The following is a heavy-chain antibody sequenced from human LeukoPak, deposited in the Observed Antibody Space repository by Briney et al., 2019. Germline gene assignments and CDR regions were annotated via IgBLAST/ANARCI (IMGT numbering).Heavy chain of an antibody. V-gene: IGHV3-74*01. CDR3: ARGHHYYDSSACDY. CDR1: GFTFISYW. CDR2: INSDGSTT. Sequence: PGGSLRLSCAASGFTFISYWMHWVRQAPGKGLVWVSRINSDGSTTSYAASVKGRFTISRDTAKNTLYLQMNSLRAEDTAVYYCARGHHYYDSSACDYWGQGTLVTVSS. J-gene: IGHJ4*02. D-gene: IGHD3-22*01.